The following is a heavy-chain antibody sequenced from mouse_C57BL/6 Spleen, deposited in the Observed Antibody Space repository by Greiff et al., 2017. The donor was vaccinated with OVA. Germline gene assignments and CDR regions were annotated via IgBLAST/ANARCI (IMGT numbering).Heavy chain of an antibody. CDR3: AREKYYGSSPRYFDV. CDR2: ISDGGSYT. Sequence: EVKVVESGGGLVKPGGSLKLSCAASGFTFSSYAMSWVRQTPEKRLEWVAPISDGGSYTYYPDNVKGRFTISRDTAKNNLYLQMSHLKSEDTAMYYCAREKYYGSSPRYFDVWGTGTTVTVSS. J-gene: IGHJ1*03. D-gene: IGHD1-1*01. V-gene: IGHV5-4*01. CDR1: GFTFSSYA.